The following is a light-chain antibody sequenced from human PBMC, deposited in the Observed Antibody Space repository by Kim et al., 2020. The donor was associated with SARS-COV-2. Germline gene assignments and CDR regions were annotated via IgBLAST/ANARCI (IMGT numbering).Light chain of an antibody. Sequence: DIELTQSPSSLSVSLGERATISCRASQGVSNNLVWYQQKPGQAPRLLIYGASTRETGFPARFSGSGSGTEFTLTISSLQSEDLAVYYCQQYDTWPRTFGQGTKVDIK. J-gene: IGKJ1*01. CDR2: GAS. V-gene: IGKV3-15*01. CDR3: QQYDTWPRT. CDR1: QGVSNN.